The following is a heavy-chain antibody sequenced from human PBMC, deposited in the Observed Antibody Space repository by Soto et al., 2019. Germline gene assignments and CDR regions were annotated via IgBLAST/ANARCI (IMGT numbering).Heavy chain of an antibody. D-gene: IGHD3-9*01. J-gene: IGHJ3*02. CDR3: ARGGSNDWQVAFDI. Sequence: QLQQWGAGLLKPSETLSLTCVVSGGSFSTYYYNWIRQSPGKGLGWIGEINHSGSNNYSPSLKSLVTMSLATSKNQFSLKLTSVTAADTAVYYCARGGSNDWQVAFDIWGQGTMVTVSS. V-gene: IGHV4-34*01. CDR1: GGSFSTYY. CDR2: INHSGSN.